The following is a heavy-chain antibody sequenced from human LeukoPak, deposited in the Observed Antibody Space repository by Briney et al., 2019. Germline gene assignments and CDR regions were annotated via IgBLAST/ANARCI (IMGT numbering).Heavy chain of an antibody. D-gene: IGHD2-8*01. V-gene: IGHV3-30*02. Sequence: GGSLRLSCIASGFTFNSYAMSWVRQAPGKGLEWVAYIQYDGSNEQYADSVKGRFSISRDSSKNILYLQMNSLRAEDTAVYYCAKDRCSNGVGCYYYYMDVWGKGTTVTISS. CDR2: IQYDGSNE. CDR3: AKDRCSNGVGCYYYYMDV. J-gene: IGHJ6*03. CDR1: GFTFNSYA.